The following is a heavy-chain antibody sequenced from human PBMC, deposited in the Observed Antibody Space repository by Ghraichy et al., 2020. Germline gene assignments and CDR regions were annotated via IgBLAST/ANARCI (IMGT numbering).Heavy chain of an antibody. V-gene: IGHV1-18*04. CDR1: GNTFTNYG. CDR3: ARDLPKSGLYYAMDV. J-gene: IGHJ6*02. CDR2: ISDYNDTT. Sequence: ASVKVSCKASGNTFTNYGISWVRQAPGQGLEWMGWISDYNDTTNYVQQFQDRVTMTTDTSTSTAYMELRSLRSDDTDVYYCARDLPKSGLYYAMDVWGQGTTVTVSS. D-gene: IGHD3-3*01.